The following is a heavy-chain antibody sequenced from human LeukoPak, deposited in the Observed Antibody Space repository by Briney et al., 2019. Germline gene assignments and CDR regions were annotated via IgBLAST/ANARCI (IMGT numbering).Heavy chain of an antibody. J-gene: IGHJ4*02. CDR3: ARWHDSSGAFDY. CDR2: IIPIFGTA. D-gene: IGHD3-22*01. V-gene: IGHV1-69*13. CDR1: GYTFTGYY. Sequence: ASVKVSCKAFGYTFTGYYMHWVRQAPGQGLEWMGGIIPIFGTANYAQKFQGRVTITADESTSTAYMELSSLRSEDTAVYYCARWHDSSGAFDYWGQGTLVTVSS.